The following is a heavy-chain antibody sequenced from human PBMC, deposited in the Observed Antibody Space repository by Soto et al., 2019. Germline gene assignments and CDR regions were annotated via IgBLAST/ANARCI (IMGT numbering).Heavy chain of an antibody. J-gene: IGHJ5*02. D-gene: IGHD1-26*01. CDR1: GGSISSSNW. V-gene: IGHV4-4*02. Sequence: SETLSLTCAVSGGSISSSNWWSWVRQPPGKGLEWIGEIYHSGSTNYNPSLKSRVTISVDTSKNQFSLKLSSVTAADTAVYYCARASGSSYWFDPWGQGTLVTVSS. CDR3: ARASGSSYWFDP. CDR2: IYHSGST.